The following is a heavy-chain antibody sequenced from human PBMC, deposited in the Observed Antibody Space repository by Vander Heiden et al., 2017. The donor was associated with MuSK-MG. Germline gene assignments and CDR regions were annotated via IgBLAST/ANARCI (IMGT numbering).Heavy chain of an antibody. CDR1: GGSLTYYL. Sequence: QVQLKQWGAGLLKPSETLSLTCGVHGGSLTYYLWSWIRQTPGKGLEWIGEITHSGRTTYNPSLQSRVSISVDSSKNHFSLNLTSVTAADTAVYYCARDSVRFGHWGQGTLVTVSS. D-gene: IGHD4-4*01. CDR3: ARDSVRFGH. J-gene: IGHJ5*02. CDR2: ITHSGRT. V-gene: IGHV4-34*01.